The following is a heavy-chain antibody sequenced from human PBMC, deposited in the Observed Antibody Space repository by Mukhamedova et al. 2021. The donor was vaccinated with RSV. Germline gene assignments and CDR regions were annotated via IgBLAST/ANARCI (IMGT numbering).Heavy chain of an antibody. CDR3: AKDDIDGYVDYFDY. D-gene: IGHD5-24*01. CDR2: GGST. J-gene: IGHJ4*02. Sequence: GGSTYYADSVKGRFTISRDNSKNTLYLQMNSLRAEDTAVYYCAKDDIDGYVDYFDYWGQGTLVTVSS. V-gene: IGHV3-23*01.